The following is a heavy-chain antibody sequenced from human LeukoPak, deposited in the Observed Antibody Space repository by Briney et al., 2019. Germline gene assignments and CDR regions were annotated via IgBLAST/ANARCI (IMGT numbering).Heavy chain of an antibody. CDR3: AADRQCSSSRCYPYNFDY. V-gene: IGHV1-58*02. D-gene: IGHD2-2*01. CDR1: GYPFTGYY. J-gene: IGHJ4*02. CDR2: IVVGSGNT. Sequence: GASVKVSCKTSGYPFTGYYMHWVRQAPGQGLEWMGWIVVGSGNTNYAQKFQERVTITRDMSTSTAYMELSSLRSEDTAVYYCAADRQCSSSRCYPYNFDYWGQGTLVTVSS.